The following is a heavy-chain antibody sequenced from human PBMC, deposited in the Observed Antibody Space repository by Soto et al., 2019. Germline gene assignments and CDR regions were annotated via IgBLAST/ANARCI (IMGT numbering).Heavy chain of an antibody. J-gene: IGHJ4*02. CDR3: ARGDPPNYDFWSGYISDY. CDR2: INPNSGGT. Sequence: VASVTVSCKASGYTFTGYYMHWVRQAPGQGLEWMGWINPNSGGTNYAQKFQGWVTMTRDTSISTAYMELSRLRSDDTAVYYCARGDPPNYDFWSGYISDYWGQGTLVTVSS. D-gene: IGHD3-3*01. V-gene: IGHV1-2*04. CDR1: GYTFTGYY.